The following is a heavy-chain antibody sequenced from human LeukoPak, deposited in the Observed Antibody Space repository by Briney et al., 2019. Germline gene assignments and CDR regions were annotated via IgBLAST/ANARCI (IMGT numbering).Heavy chain of an antibody. CDR2: IYYSGST. CDR3: ARHGIPTYYYDSSGYYYFDY. Sequence: SQTLSLTCTVSGGSISSGGYYWSWIRQHPGKGLEWIGYIYYSGSTYYNPSLKSRVTISVDTSKNQFSLKLSSVTAADTAVYYCARHGIPTYYYDSSGYYYFDYWGQGTLVTVSS. CDR1: GGSISSGGYY. D-gene: IGHD3-22*01. J-gene: IGHJ4*02. V-gene: IGHV4-31*03.